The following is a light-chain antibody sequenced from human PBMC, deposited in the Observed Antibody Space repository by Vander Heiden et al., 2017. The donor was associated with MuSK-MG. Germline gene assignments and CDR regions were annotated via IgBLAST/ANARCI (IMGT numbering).Light chain of an antibody. CDR3: CSYAGSSTLYV. V-gene: IGLV2-23*02. J-gene: IGLJ1*01. Sequence: QSALTQPASVSGSPGQSITISCTGTSNDVGSYNLVSWYQQHPGKAPKLMIYEVSKRPSGVSNRFSGSKSGNTASLTISGLRAEDEADFYCCSYAGSSTLYVFGTGTKVTVL. CDR1: SNDVGSYNL. CDR2: EVS.